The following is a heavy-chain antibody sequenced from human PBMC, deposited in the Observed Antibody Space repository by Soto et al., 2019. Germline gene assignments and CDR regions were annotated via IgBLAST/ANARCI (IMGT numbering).Heavy chain of an antibody. CDR2: IIPIFGTA. CDR3: ARPQLLPYYDSSGYYYTHALDI. V-gene: IGHV1-69*13. D-gene: IGHD3-22*01. J-gene: IGHJ3*02. CDR1: GGTFSSYA. Sequence: SVKVSCKASGGTFSSYAISWVRQAPGQGLEWMGGIIPIFGTANYAQKFQGRVTITADESTSTAYMELSSLRSEDTAVYYCARPQLLPYYDSSGYYYTHALDIWGQGKIVTV.